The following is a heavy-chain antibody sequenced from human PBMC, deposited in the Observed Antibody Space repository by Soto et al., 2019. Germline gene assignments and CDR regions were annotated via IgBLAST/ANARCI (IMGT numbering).Heavy chain of an antibody. Sequence: EVQLLESGGGLVQPGGSLRLSCAASGFTFSSYAINWVRQAPGQGLEGVSTISGSGDNTYYADSVKGRFTISRDNSKNTLSLQMNTLRAEDTAVYYCAKSGQSSWANMDVWGQGTTVTVSS. CDR3: AKSGQSSWANMDV. CDR2: ISGSGDNT. D-gene: IGHD2-2*01. CDR1: GFTFSSYA. J-gene: IGHJ6*02. V-gene: IGHV3-23*01.